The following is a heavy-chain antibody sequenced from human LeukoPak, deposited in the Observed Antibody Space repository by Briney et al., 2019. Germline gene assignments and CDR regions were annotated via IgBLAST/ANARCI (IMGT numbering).Heavy chain of an antibody. V-gene: IGHV3-74*01. CDR3: AREDYQINDY. Sequence: GGSLRLSCAASGFTFSSYAMSWVRQAPGKGLVWVSRINTDGSSTSYADSVKGRFTISRDNAKNTLYLQMNSLRAEDTAVYYCAREDYQINDYWGQGTLVTVSS. CDR2: INTDGSST. D-gene: IGHD3-16*01. CDR1: GFTFSSYA. J-gene: IGHJ4*02.